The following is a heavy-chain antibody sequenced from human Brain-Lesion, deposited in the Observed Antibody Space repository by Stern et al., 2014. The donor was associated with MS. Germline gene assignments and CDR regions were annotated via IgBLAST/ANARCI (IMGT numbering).Heavy chain of an antibody. CDR1: GFTFDDYA. J-gene: IGHJ4*02. CDR2: ISWNSGTI. CDR3: ARDITGSSAYFAY. D-gene: IGHD1-14*01. V-gene: IGHV3-9*01. Sequence: EVQLLESGGDLVQPGRSLRLSCAAFGFTFDDYALHRVRQAPGKGLEWVAGISWNSGTIGYADSVKGRFTTSRDNAYSSLYLQMNSLRPEDTALYYCARDITGSSAYFAYWGQGTLVTVSS.